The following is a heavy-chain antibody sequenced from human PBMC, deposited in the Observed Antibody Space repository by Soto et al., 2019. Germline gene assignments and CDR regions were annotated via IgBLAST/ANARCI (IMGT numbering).Heavy chain of an antibody. J-gene: IGHJ4*02. CDR3: ARSIDPFMTQYDSYYFDY. Sequence: EVQLVESGGGLVQPGGSLRLSCAASGFTFSSYWMSWVRQAPGKGLEWVANIKQDGSEKYYVDSVKGRFTISRDNAKNSRYLQMNSLRAEDTAVYYCARSIDPFMTQYDSYYFDYWGQGTLVTVSS. D-gene: IGHD3-22*01. CDR1: GFTFSSYW. V-gene: IGHV3-7*01. CDR2: IKQDGSEK.